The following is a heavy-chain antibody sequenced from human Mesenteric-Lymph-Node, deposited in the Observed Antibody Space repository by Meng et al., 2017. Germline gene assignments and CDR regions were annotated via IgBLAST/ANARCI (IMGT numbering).Heavy chain of an antibody. CDR1: GSSISSGGYY. J-gene: IGHJ5*02. V-gene: IGHV4-31*03. CDR2: IHDSGST. D-gene: IGHD3-10*01. CDR3: ARASYGSGSPLGESWFDP. Sequence: QVQRQESGPGLVKPSQTLSLTCTVSGSSISSGGYYWSWIRQHPGKCLEWIGYIHDSGSTYYNPSLKSRVTISADTSKNQFSLKLSSVTAADTAVYYCARASYGSGSPLGESWFDPWGQGTLVTVSS.